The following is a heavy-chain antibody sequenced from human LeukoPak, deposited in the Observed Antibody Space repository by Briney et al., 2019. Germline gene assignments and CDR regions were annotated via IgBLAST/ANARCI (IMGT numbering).Heavy chain of an antibody. CDR2: IWYDGSNK. J-gene: IGHJ4*02. CDR3: ARDLLARLHPGYSSSWSSGQAAIDY. D-gene: IGHD6-13*01. V-gene: IGHV3-33*01. Sequence: PGGSLRLSCAASGFTFSSYGMHWVRQAPGKGLEWVAVIWYDGSNKYYADSVKGRFTISRDNSKNTLYLQMNSLRAEDTAMYYCARDLLARLHPGYSSSWSSGQAAIDYWGQGTLVTVSS. CDR1: GFTFSSYG.